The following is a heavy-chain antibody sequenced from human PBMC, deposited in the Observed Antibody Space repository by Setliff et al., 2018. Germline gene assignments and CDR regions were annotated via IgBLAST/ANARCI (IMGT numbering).Heavy chain of an antibody. CDR3: ARGQYNSGYYGEPSSYYFDS. J-gene: IGHJ4*02. D-gene: IGHD5-12*01. CDR1: DVSISGYY. Sequence: PSETLSLTCTVSDVSISGYYWSWIRQPPGKGLEWIGYIHSSGRSNYNPSLKSRLTIFMDSSKSQFSLWLSSVTAADTATYYCARGQYNSGYYGEPSSYYFDSWAQGTLVTVSS. V-gene: IGHV4-4*08. CDR2: IHSSGRS.